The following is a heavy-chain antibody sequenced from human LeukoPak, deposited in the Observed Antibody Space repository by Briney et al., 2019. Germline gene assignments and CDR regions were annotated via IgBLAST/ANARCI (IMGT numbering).Heavy chain of an antibody. J-gene: IGHJ4*02. D-gene: IGHD1-26*01. V-gene: IGHV3-11*04. Sequence: PGGSLRLSCAASGFTFSDYYMSWIRQAPGKGLAWVSYISSSGSTIYYADSVKGRFTISRDNAKNSLYLQMNSLRAEDTAVYYCARVNRVVGATKAYYFDYWGQGTLVTVSS. CDR1: GFTFSDYY. CDR3: ARVNRVVGATKAYYFDY. CDR2: ISSSGSTI.